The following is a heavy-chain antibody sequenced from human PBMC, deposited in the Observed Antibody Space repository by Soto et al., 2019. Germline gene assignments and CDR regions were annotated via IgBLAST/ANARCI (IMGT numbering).Heavy chain of an antibody. CDR2: INHSGST. D-gene: IGHD2-8*01. J-gene: IGHJ4*02. CDR1: GGSFSGYY. V-gene: IGHV4-34*01. CDR3: ARGGPRCPQLDD. Sequence: QVQLQQWGAGLLKPSETLSLTCAVYGGSFSGYYWSWIRQPPGKGLEWIGEINHSGSTTYNPSLTSRVAISVDTSKNQVSLKLSSVTAADTAVYYCARGGPRCPQLDDWGQGTLVTVSS.